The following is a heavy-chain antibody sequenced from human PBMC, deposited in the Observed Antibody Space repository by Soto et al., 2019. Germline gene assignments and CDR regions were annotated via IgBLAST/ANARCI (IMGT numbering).Heavy chain of an antibody. D-gene: IGHD4-4*01. CDR3: ARVMLEYSNYVVFLFDP. J-gene: IGHJ5*02. CDR2: IYYSGST. CDR1: GGSISSGDYY. Sequence: SETLSLTCTVSGGSISSGDYYWSWIRQPPGKGLEWIGYIYYSGSTYYNPSLKSRVTISVDTSKNQFSLKLSSVTAADTAVYYCARVMLEYSNYVVFLFDPWGQGTLVTVSS. V-gene: IGHV4-30-4*01.